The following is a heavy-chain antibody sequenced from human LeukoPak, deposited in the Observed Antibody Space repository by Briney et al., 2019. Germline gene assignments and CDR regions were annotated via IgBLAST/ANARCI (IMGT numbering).Heavy chain of an antibody. V-gene: IGHV3-23*01. D-gene: IGHD3-10*01. CDR1: GFTFSSYA. CDR3: AKDHYGSGSLFDY. J-gene: IGHJ4*02. Sequence: PGGSLRLSCAASGFTFSSYAMSWVRQAPGKGLEWVSAISGSGGSTYYADSVKGRFTISRDNSKNTLYLQMNSLSAEDTAVYYCAKDHYGSGSLFDYWGQGTLVTVSS. CDR2: ISGSGGST.